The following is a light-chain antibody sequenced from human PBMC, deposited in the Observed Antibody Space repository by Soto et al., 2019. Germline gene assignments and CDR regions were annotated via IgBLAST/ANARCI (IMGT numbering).Light chain of an antibody. Sequence: DIQMLQSPSTMSGSVGARSPITGRARQTISSWLAWYQQKPGKAPKLLIYKASTLKSGVPSRFSGSGSGTDFTLTISSVQPEEFATYYCQQAHSFPRTVGKGTKVDIK. CDR2: KAS. CDR3: QQAHSFPRT. CDR1: QTISSW. J-gene: IGKJ1*01. V-gene: IGKV1-5*03.